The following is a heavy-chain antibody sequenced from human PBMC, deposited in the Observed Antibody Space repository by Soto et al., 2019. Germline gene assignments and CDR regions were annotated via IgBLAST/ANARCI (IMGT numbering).Heavy chain of an antibody. D-gene: IGHD3-3*01. CDR2: ISQDANNK. CDR1: GFNFSYYG. V-gene: IGHV3-30*03. Sequence: VQLVESGGGVVQPGRSLRLSCAASGFNFSYYGMHWVRQAPGNGLEWVAAISQDANNKYYADSVKGRFSISRDNSKTTLFLQMNGLRAEDTAMYYCGVFGVLIEGFDPWGQGTLVTVSS. J-gene: IGHJ5*02. CDR3: GVFGVLIEGFDP.